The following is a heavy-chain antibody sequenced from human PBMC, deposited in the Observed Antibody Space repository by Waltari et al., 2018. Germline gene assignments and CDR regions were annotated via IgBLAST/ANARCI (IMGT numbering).Heavy chain of an antibody. CDR1: GGSISRQSDY. J-gene: IGHJ5*02. Sequence: QLQLQESGPGLVKPSETLSLTCSVSGGSISRQSDYWGWIRQPPGKGLEYIGNIYYSGRTYYNPSLKSRVTISIDTSKNQFSLKLSSVTAADTAVYYCARLPSGGASHWFDPWGQGTLVTVSS. CDR2: IYYSGRT. CDR3: ARLPSGGASHWFDP. V-gene: IGHV4-39*01. D-gene: IGHD2-15*01.